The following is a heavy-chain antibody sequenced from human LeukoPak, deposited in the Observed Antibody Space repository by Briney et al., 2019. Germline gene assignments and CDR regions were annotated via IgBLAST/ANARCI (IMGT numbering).Heavy chain of an antibody. D-gene: IGHD7-27*01. J-gene: IGHJ4*02. CDR2: IYHSGST. V-gene: IGHV4-59*01. CDR1: GGSISTDY. Sequence: SETLSLTCTVSGGSISTDYWSWIRQPPGKGLEWIGYIYHSGSTNYNPSLKSRVTMSVDTSKNQFSLRLSSVTAADTAVYYCARDNWGSLDYWGQGILVTVSS. CDR3: ARDNWGSLDY.